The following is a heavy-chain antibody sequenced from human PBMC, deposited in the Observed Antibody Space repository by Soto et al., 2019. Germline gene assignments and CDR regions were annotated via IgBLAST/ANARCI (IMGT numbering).Heavy chain of an antibody. CDR2: IYYSGTT. CDR3: ARLEGLATISYYFDF. V-gene: IGHV4-59*08. CDR1: GGSISTYY. Sequence: SETLSLSCTVSGGSISTYYWSWIRQPPGKGLEWIGYIYYSGTTNYNPSLKSRVTISVDTSKNQFSLKLSSVTAADSAVYFCARLEGLATISYYFDFWGPGALVTVSS. D-gene: IGHD3-9*01. J-gene: IGHJ4*02.